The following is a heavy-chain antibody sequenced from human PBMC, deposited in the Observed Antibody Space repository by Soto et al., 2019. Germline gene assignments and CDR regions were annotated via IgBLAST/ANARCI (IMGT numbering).Heavy chain of an antibody. V-gene: IGHV3-72*01. Sequence: EVQLVESGGGLVQPGGSLGLSCAAYGFSFSDHYMDWVRQAPGKGLERFGRIRSKANGYTTEYAASVKGRFTISRDDSKSSLYLQMNGLKIEDTAVYYCARGLSMVGDAFDIWGQGTMVTVSA. J-gene: IGHJ3*02. CDR1: GFSFSDHY. D-gene: IGHD3-10*01. CDR3: ARGLSMVGDAFDI. CDR2: IRSKANGYTT.